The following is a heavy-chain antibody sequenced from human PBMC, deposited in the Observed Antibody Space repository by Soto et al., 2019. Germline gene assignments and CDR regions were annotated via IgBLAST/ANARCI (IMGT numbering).Heavy chain of an antibody. CDR1: DGSISNYY. J-gene: IGHJ5*02. CDR3: VRDYLLTGFDP. Sequence: EPKPLTCPVSDGSISNYYWTWVRQPPGKGLEWIGYVYYSGSTNYNPSLESRVTISIDASKNQFSLKMKSVTAADTAVYYCVRDYLLTGFDPWGQGALVTGS. CDR2: VYYSGST. V-gene: IGHV4-59*01. D-gene: IGHD3-9*01.